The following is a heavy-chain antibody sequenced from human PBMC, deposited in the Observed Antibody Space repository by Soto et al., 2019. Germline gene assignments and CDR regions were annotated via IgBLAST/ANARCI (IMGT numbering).Heavy chain of an antibody. CDR3: ARVCTSWYDFWSGYQPYYYYMDV. D-gene: IGHD3-3*01. V-gene: IGHV1-8*01. Sequence: ASVKVSCKASGYTFTSYDINWVRQATGQGLEWMGWMNPNSGNTGYAQKFQGRVTMTRNTSISTAYMELSSLRSEDTAVYYCARVCTSWYDFWSGYQPYYYYMDVWGKGTTVTVSS. J-gene: IGHJ6*03. CDR1: GYTFTSYD. CDR2: MNPNSGNT.